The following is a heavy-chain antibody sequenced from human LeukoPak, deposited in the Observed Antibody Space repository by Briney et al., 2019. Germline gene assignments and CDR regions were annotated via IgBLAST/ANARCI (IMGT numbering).Heavy chain of an antibody. CDR3: ARGLLGVDI. J-gene: IGHJ3*02. Sequence: SETLSLTCTVSGGSISSYYWSWIRQPPGQGLERLGYIYYSWSTNYHPSLKSPVTISVDTSKYQFSLKLRSVTAADTAVYYCARGLLGVDIWGQGTMVTVSS. D-gene: IGHD3-16*01. CDR1: GGSISSYY. CDR2: IYYSWST. V-gene: IGHV4-59*01.